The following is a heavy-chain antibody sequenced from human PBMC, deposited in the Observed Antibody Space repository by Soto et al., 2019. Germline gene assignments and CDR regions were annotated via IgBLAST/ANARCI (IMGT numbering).Heavy chain of an antibody. J-gene: IGHJ5*02. Sequence: SETLSLTCTVSGGSISSGGYYWSWIRQHPGKGLEWIGYIYYSGSTYYNPSLKSRVTISVDTSKNQFSLKLSSVTAADTAVYYCARGINYYDSSGDSWFDPWGQGNLVTVSS. CDR2: IYYSGST. V-gene: IGHV4-31*03. CDR1: GGSISSGGYY. D-gene: IGHD3-22*01. CDR3: ARGINYYDSSGDSWFDP.